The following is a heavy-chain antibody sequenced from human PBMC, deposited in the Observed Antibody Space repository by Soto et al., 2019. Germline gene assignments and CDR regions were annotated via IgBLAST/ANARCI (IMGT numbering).Heavy chain of an antibody. J-gene: IGHJ3*01. CDR3: ARSGSYPKRPDAFDV. Sequence: PSETLSLTCAVYCGSFSGYYWSWIRQPPGKGLEWIGDINHSGSTNYYPSLKIRVNISVDTPKNQFSLKLSSVTAADTAVYYCARSGSYPKRPDAFDVWGQGTMVNVSS. CDR1: CGSFSGYY. CDR2: INHSGST. V-gene: IGHV4-34*01. D-gene: IGHD1-26*01.